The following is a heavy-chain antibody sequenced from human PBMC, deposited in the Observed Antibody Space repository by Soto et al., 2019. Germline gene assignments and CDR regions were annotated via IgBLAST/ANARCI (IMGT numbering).Heavy chain of an antibody. D-gene: IGHD3-10*02. CDR1: GFTFSRFS. CDR2: ISYDGINK. Sequence: QVQLVESGGGVVQPGRSLRLSCAASGFTFSRFSMHWVRQAPGKGLAWVAVISYDGINKHYAESVKGRFSISRDDSKNTVYLQMNNLRGDDSAVYYCARDHGMFLSYYYYGMDVWGQGTTVTVSS. V-gene: IGHV3-30-3*01. CDR3: ARDHGMFLSYYYYGMDV. J-gene: IGHJ6*02.